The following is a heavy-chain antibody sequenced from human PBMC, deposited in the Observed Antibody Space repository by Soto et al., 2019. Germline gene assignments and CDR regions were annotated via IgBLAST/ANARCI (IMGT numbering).Heavy chain of an antibody. Sequence: SETLSLTCTVSGGSISSYYWSWIRQPPGKGLEWIGYIYYSGSTNYNPSLKSRVTISVDTSKNQFSLKLSSVTAADTAVYYCARGGAPAIFDYWGQGTLVTVSS. J-gene: IGHJ4*02. D-gene: IGHD5-18*01. CDR3: ARGGAPAIFDY. CDR2: IYYSGST. V-gene: IGHV4-59*12. CDR1: GGSISSYY.